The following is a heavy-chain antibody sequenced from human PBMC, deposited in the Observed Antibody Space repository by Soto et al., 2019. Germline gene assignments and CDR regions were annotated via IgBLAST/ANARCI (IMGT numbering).Heavy chain of an antibody. D-gene: IGHD1-26*01. J-gene: IGHJ4*02. Sequence: EVQLLESGGGLVQPGGSLRLSCAASGFTFSSYAMSWVRQAPGKGLEWVSAISGSGGSTYYADSVKGRFTISRDNSKNTLNLQMNSLRAEDTGVYYCAKDPMWDSGSYGFDYWGQGTLVTVSS. CDR1: GFTFSSYA. CDR3: AKDPMWDSGSYGFDY. CDR2: ISGSGGST. V-gene: IGHV3-23*01.